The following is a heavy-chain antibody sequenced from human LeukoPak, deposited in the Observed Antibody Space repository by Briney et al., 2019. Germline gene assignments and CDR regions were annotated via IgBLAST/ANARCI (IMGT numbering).Heavy chain of an antibody. D-gene: IGHD1-7*01. Sequence: PGGSLRLSCAASGFTFSSYSMNWVRQAPGKGLECISYISSSSNTIYYADSVEGRFTISRDNAKNSLYLQMNSLRAEDTAVYYCMRERDWNYVGYFDYWGQGTLVTVSS. CDR3: MRERDWNYVGYFDY. CDR1: GFTFSSYS. V-gene: IGHV3-48*01. CDR2: ISSSSNTI. J-gene: IGHJ4*02.